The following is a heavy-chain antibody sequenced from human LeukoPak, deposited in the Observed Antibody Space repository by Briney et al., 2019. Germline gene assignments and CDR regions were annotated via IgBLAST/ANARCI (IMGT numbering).Heavy chain of an antibody. J-gene: IGHJ5*02. CDR1: GYTFTNHG. V-gene: IGHV1-18*01. D-gene: IGHD2-21*02. CDR3: ARGMGLRLRPSRFDP. Sequence: ASVKVSCKTSGYTFTNHGIGWVRQAPGQGLEWMGWISAYTGDTHYVQKFNDRVTMTIDTSTSTAYMELTSLRSDDTAFYYCARGMGLRLRPSRFDPWGQGTLVTVSS. CDR2: ISAYTGDT.